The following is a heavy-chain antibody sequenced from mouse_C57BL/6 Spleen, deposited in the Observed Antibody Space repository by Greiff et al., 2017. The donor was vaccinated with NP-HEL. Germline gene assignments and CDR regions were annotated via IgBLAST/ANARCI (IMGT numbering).Heavy chain of an antibody. D-gene: IGHD1-1*01. CDR3: ARGNYYGSSPYWYFDV. CDR1: GYTFTSYW. V-gene: IGHV1-69*01. J-gene: IGHJ1*03. Sequence: VQLQQPGAELVMPGASVKLSCKASGYTFTSYWMHWVKQRPGQGLEWIGEIDPSDSYTNSNQKFKGKSTLTVDKSSCTAYMQLSSLTSEDSAVYYCARGNYYGSSPYWYFDVWGTGTTVTVSS. CDR2: IDPSDSYT.